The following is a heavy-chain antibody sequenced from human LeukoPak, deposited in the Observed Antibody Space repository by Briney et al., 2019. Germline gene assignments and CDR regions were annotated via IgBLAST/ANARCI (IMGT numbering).Heavy chain of an antibody. CDR1: GFTPSSYG. J-gene: IGHJ4*02. CDR3: ARDGPGRVSPDY. CDR2: IWYDGSNK. D-gene: IGHD6-13*01. V-gene: IGHV3-33*01. Sequence: GGSLRLSCAASGFTPSSYGMHWVRQAPGKGLEWVAVIWYDGSNKYYADSVKGRFTISRDNSKNTLYLQMNSLRAEDTAVHYCARDGPGRVSPDYWGQGTLVTVSS.